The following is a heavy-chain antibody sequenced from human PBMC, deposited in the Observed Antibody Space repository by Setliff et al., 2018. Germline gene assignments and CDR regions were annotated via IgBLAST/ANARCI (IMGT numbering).Heavy chain of an antibody. Sequence: PSETLSLTCTVSGGSISNYYWSWIRQPAGKGLEWIGRIYTSGSTNYNPSLKSRVTMSIDTSKNQFSLKLSSVTAADTAVYYCAGKGISALSGAFDMWGQGTMVTVSS. J-gene: IGHJ3*02. CDR3: AGKGISALSGAFDM. D-gene: IGHD1-26*01. CDR2: IYTSGST. CDR1: GGSISNYY. V-gene: IGHV4-4*07.